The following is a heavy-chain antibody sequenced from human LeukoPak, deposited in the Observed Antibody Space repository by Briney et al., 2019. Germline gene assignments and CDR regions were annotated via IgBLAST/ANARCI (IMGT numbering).Heavy chain of an antibody. D-gene: IGHD2-2*01. CDR2: IIPIFGTA. Sequence: ASVKVSCKASGGTFSSYAISWVRQAPGQGLEWMGGIIPIFGTANYAQKFQGRVTITTDESTSTAYMELSSLRSEDTAVYYCAKSNLRYCSSTSCYLDYWGQGTLVTVSS. V-gene: IGHV1-69*05. CDR3: AKSNLRYCSSTSCYLDY. J-gene: IGHJ4*02. CDR1: GGTFSSYA.